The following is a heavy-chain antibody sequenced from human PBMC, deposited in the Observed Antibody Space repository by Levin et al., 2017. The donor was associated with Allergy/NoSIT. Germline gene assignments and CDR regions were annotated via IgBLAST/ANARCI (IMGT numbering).Heavy chain of an antibody. J-gene: IGHJ4*02. D-gene: IGHD3-10*01. Sequence: GESLKISCAASRFTFSDYGMHWVRQAPGKGLEWVATISFDASKKNYADSVKGRFTISRDNSKNTLYLQMNSLRAEDTAVYYCAKDFGYRYASGSSYLEYWGQGTLLTVSS. CDR1: RFTFSDYG. CDR3: AKDFGYRYASGSSYLEY. CDR2: ISFDASKK. V-gene: IGHV3-30*18.